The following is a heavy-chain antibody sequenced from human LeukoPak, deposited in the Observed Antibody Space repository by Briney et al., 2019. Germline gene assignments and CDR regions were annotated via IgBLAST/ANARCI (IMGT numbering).Heavy chain of an antibody. CDR2: ISSSSSYI. J-gene: IGHJ2*01. V-gene: IGHV3-21*01. CDR3: ARDNDYGDYEGYFDL. D-gene: IGHD4-17*01. CDR1: GFTFSSYS. Sequence: PGGSLRLSCAASGFTFSSYSMNWVRQAPGKGLEWVSSISSSSSYIYYADSVKGRFTISRDNAKNSLYLQMNSLRAEDTAVYYCARDNDYGDYEGYFDLWGRGTLVTVSS.